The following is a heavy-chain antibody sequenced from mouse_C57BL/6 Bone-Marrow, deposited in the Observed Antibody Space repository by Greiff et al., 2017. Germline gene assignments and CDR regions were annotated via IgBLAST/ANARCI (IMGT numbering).Heavy chain of an antibody. J-gene: IGHJ3*01. CDR3: ACGNSFAY. D-gene: IGHD2-1*01. V-gene: IGHV5-6*01. Sequence: EVQGVESGGDLVKPGGSLKLSCAASGFTFSSYGMSWVRQTPDKRLEWVATISSGGSYTYYPDSVKGRFTISRDNAKNTLYLQMSSLKSEDTAMYYCACGNSFAYWGQGTLVTVSA. CDR1: GFTFSSYG. CDR2: ISSGGSYT.